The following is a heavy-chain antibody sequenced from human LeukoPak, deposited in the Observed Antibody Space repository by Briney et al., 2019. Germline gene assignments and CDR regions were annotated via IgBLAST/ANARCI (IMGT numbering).Heavy chain of an antibody. CDR2: IYYSGST. J-gene: IGHJ4*02. Sequence: PSETLSLTCTVSGGSISSYYWGWIRQPPGKGLEWIGSIYYSGSTYYNPSLKSRVTISVDTSKNQFSLKLSSVTAADTAVYYCARHETVTMVRGVSYFDYWGQGTPVTVSS. V-gene: IGHV4-39*01. CDR3: ARHETVTMVRGVSYFDY. D-gene: IGHD3-10*01. CDR1: GGSISSYY.